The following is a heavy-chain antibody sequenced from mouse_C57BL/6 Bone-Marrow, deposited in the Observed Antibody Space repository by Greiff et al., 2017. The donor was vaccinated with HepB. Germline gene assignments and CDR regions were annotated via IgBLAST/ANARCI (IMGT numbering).Heavy chain of an antibody. CDR2: IYPGSGST. CDR3: AREDRYYGNSYWYCDV. J-gene: IGHJ1*03. Sequence: QVQLQQPGAELVKPGASVKMSCKASGYTFTSYWITWVKQRPGQGLEWIGDIYPGSGSTNYNEKFKSKATLTVDKSSSTAYMQLSSLTSEDSAVYYCAREDRYYGNSYWYCDVWGTGTTVTVSS. D-gene: IGHD2-1*01. CDR1: GYTFTSYW. V-gene: IGHV1-55*01.